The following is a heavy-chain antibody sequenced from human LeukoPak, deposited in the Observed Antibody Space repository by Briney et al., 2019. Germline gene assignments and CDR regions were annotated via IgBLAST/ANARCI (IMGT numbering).Heavy chain of an antibody. CDR1: GYTFTSYG. D-gene: IGHD6-6*01. J-gene: IGHJ6*04. V-gene: IGHV1-18*01. CDR2: ISTYNGNT. Sequence: GASVKVSCKASGYTFTSYGISWVRQAPGQGLEWMGWISTYNGNTNYAQKLQGRVTMTTDTSTSTAYMELRSLRSDDTAVYYCARSLGWSSSQGFEDYLDVWGKGTTVTVSS. CDR3: ARSLGWSSSQGFEDYLDV.